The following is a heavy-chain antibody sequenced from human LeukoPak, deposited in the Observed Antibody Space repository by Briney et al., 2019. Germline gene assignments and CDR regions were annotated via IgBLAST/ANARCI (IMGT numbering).Heavy chain of an antibody. CDR1: GDSVSSNSAG. J-gene: IGHJ6*02. Sequence: SQTLSLTCAISGDSVSSNSAGWHWIRQSPSRGLEWLGRTYYRSKWYNDYAVSVKSRITINPDTSKNQFSLQLNSVTPEGTAVYYCARAKAGNGMDVWGQGTTVTVSS. CDR2: TYYRSKWYN. CDR3: ARAKAGNGMDV. D-gene: IGHD6-19*01. V-gene: IGHV6-1*01.